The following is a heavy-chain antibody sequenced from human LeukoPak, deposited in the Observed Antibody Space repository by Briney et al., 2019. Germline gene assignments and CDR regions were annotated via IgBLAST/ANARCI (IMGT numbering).Heavy chain of an antibody. CDR3: AKAGYCSSTSCYINWFDP. D-gene: IGHD2-2*02. CDR1: GFTFSSYA. Sequence: GGSLRLSCAASGFTFSSYAMSWVRQAPGRGLEWASAISGSGGSTYYADSVKGRFTISRDNSKNTLYLQMNSLRAEDTAVYYCAKAGYCSSTSCYINWFDPWGQGTLVTVSS. J-gene: IGHJ5*02. CDR2: ISGSGGST. V-gene: IGHV3-23*01.